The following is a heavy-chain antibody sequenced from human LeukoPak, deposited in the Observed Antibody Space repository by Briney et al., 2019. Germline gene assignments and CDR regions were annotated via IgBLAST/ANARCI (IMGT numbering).Heavy chain of an antibody. J-gene: IGHJ3*02. CDR3: ASEYCGGDCLTHAFDI. CDR1: GFTVSSNY. D-gene: IGHD2-21*02. V-gene: IGHV3-66*01. CDR2: NYSGGST. Sequence: GGSLRLSCAASGFTVSSNYMSWVRQAPGKGLEWVSVNYSGGSTYYADSVKGRFTISRDNSKNTLYLQMNSLRAEDTAVYYCASEYCGGDCLTHAFDIWGQGTMVTVSS.